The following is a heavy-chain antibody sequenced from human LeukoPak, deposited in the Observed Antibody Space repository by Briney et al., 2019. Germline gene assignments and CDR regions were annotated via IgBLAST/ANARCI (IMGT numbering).Heavy chain of an antibody. CDR3: ARGRGSTSSNFDY. CDR1: GYTFTGYY. J-gene: IGHJ4*02. D-gene: IGHD2-2*01. CDR2: INPNSGGT. V-gene: IGHV1-2*02. Sequence: GASVKVSRKASGYTFTGYYMHWVRQAPGQGLEWMGWINPNSGGTNYAQQFQGRVTMTRDTSISTAFMELSRLRSDDTAVYYCARGRGSTSSNFDYWGQGTLVTVSS.